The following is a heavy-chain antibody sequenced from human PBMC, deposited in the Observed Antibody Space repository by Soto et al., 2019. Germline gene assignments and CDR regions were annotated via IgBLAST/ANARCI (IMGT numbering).Heavy chain of an antibody. J-gene: IGHJ5*02. Sequence: SETLSLTCAVSCYSISRGYYWGWIRQPPGEGLEWIGSIYHSGSTFYNPSLKSRVTISVDTSKNQFSLKLTSVTAADTAVYYCARDQLAYGDYVKWFDPWGQGTRVTVSS. D-gene: IGHD4-17*01. CDR2: IYHSGST. CDR3: ARDQLAYGDYVKWFDP. CDR1: CYSISRGYY. V-gene: IGHV4-38-2*02.